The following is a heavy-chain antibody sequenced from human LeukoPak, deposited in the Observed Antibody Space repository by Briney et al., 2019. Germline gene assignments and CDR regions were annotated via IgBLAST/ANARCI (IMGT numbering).Heavy chain of an antibody. Sequence: ASVKVSCKASGYTITSYYMHWVRQAPGQGLEWMGIINPSGGSTSYAQKFQGRVTVTRDTSTSTVYMELSSLRSEDTAVYYCARIGGSDSSGYYSPFDYWGQGTLVTVSS. V-gene: IGHV1-46*01. CDR1: GYTITSYY. D-gene: IGHD3-22*01. CDR3: ARIGGSDSSGYYSPFDY. J-gene: IGHJ4*02. CDR2: INPSGGST.